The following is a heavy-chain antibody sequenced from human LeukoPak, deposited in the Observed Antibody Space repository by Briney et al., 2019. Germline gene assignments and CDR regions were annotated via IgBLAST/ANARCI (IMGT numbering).Heavy chain of an antibody. CDR3: AKEDILTGYFDY. CDR2: ISYDGSNK. CDR1: GFTFSSYA. D-gene: IGHD3-9*01. V-gene: IGHV3-30*04. J-gene: IGHJ4*02. Sequence: PGGSLRLSCAASGFTFSSYAMHWVRQAPGKGLEWVAVISYDGSNKYYADSVKGRFTISRDNSKNTLYLQMNSLRAEDTAVYYCAKEDILTGYFDYWGQGTLVTVSS.